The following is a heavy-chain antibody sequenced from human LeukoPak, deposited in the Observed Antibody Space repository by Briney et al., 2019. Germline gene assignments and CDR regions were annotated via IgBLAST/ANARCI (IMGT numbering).Heavy chain of an antibody. J-gene: IGHJ4*02. CDR2: ISSDGRNK. CDR3: AREAVL. Sequence: GGSLRLSCAASGFTFSDYGLHWVRQAPGKGLEWVATISSDGRNKNYGDSVKGRFTISRDNSKNTLYLQMNSLRVEDTAVYYCAREAVLWGQGTLVTVSS. D-gene: IGHD4/OR15-4a*01. CDR1: GFTFSDYG. V-gene: IGHV3-30*03.